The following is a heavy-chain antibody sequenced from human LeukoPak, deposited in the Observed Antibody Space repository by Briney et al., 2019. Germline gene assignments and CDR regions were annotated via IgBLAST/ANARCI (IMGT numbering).Heavy chain of an antibody. CDR1: GYTFTGYY. Sequence: ASVKVSCKASGYTFTGYYMHWVRQAPGQGLEWMGWINPNSGGTKYAQKFQGRVTMTRDTSISTAYMELSSLRSEDTAVYYCASYSSSTSCYGGGEGANYYYYYMDVWGKGTTVTVSS. D-gene: IGHD2-2*01. CDR2: INPNSGGT. J-gene: IGHJ6*03. V-gene: IGHV1-2*02. CDR3: ASYSSSTSCYGGGEGANYYYYYMDV.